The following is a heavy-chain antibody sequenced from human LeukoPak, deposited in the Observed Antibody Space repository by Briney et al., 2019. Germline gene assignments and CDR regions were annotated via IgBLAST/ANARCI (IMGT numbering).Heavy chain of an antibody. D-gene: IGHD3-22*01. CDR3: ARASSGLDY. CDR1: GFTFSSYD. J-gene: IGHJ4*02. Sequence: GGSLRLSCAASGFTFSSYDMHWARQPTGKGLEWVSAIGSLGDTYYSGSVKGRFTISRENAKNSLYLQMNSLRAGDTAIYYCARASSGLDYWGQGSLVTVSS. V-gene: IGHV3-13*04. CDR2: IGSLGDT.